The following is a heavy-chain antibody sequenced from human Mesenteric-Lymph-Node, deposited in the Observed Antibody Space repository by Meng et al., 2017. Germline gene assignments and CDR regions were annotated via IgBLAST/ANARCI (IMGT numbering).Heavy chain of an antibody. CDR1: GYTFTSYA. CDR3: ARDGIAVAVGPRRLGFDL. V-gene: IGHV1-3*01. CDR2: INAGNGNT. D-gene: IGHD6-19*01. Sequence: ASVKVSCKASGYTFTSYAMHWVRQAPGQRLEWMGWINAGNGNTKYSQKFQGRVTITRDTSASTAYMELSSLRSEDTAVYYCARDGIAVAVGPRRLGFDLWGRGTLVTVSS. J-gene: IGHJ2*01.